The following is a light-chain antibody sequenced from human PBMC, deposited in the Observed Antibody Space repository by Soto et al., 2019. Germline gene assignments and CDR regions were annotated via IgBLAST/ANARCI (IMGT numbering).Light chain of an antibody. CDR3: QQYGSSPLYT. CDR1: QNINSSY. V-gene: IGKV3-20*01. CDR2: GAS. J-gene: IGKJ2*01. Sequence: EIVLTQSPGTLSLSPGERAPLSCRASQNINSSYLAWYQQKPGQAPRLLIYGASSRATGIPDRFSGSGSGTDFTLTISRLEPEDFAVYYCQQYGSSPLYTFGQGTKLEIK.